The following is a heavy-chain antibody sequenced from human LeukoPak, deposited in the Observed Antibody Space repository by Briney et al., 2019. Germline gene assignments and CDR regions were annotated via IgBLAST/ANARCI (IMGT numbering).Heavy chain of an antibody. CDR1: GGSISSGDYY. V-gene: IGHV4-30-4*01. CDR2: IYYSGST. J-gene: IGHJ3*02. Sequence: SETLSLTCTVSGGSISSGDYYWSWIRQPPGKGLEWIGYIYYSGSTYYNPSLKSRVTISVDTSKNQFSLKLSSVTAADTAVYYCARRRVSSSGYFSDAFDIWGQGTMVTVSS. CDR3: ARRRVSSSGYFSDAFDI. D-gene: IGHD3-22*01.